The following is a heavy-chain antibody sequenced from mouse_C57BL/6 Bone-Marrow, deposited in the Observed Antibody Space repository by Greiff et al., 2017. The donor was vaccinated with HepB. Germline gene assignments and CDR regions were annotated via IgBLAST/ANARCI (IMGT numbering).Heavy chain of an antibody. D-gene: IGHD2-5*01. CDR1: GFTFSSYA. J-gene: IGHJ2*01. CDR3: ARDTPIVTLDY. V-gene: IGHV5-4*01. CDR2: ISDGGSYT. Sequence: EVNLVESGGGLVKPGGSLKLSCAASGFTFSSYAMSWVRQTPEKRLEWVATISDGGSYTYYPDNVKGRFTISRDNAKNNLYLQMSHLKSEDTAMYYCARDTPIVTLDYWGQGTTLTVSS.